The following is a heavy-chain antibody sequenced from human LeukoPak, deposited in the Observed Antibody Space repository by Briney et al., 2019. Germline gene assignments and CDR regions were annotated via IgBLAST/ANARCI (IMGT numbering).Heavy chain of an antibody. CDR3: ARGGTVEREKPNYYYGMDA. CDR1: GFTFSSYA. Sequence: GGSLRLSCAASGFTFSSYAMHWVRQAPGKGLEWVAVISYDGSNKYYADSVKGRFTISRDNSKNTLYLQMNSLRAEDTAVYYCARGGTVEREKPNYYYGMDAWGQGTTVTVSS. J-gene: IGHJ6*02. D-gene: IGHD4-23*01. CDR2: ISYDGSNK. V-gene: IGHV3-30*04.